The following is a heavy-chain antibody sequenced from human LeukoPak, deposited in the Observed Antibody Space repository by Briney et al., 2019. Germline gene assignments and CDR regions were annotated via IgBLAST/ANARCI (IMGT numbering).Heavy chain of an antibody. D-gene: IGHD2-21*01. CDR2: ISYDGSNK. CDR3: ARGLGYFDY. Sequence: PGGSLRLSCAASGFTFSSYAMHWVRQAPGKGLEWVAVISYDGSNKYYADSAKGRFTISRDNSKNTLYLQMNSLRAEDTAVYYCARGLGYFDYWGQGTLVTVSS. V-gene: IGHV3-30*04. CDR1: GFTFSSYA. J-gene: IGHJ4*02.